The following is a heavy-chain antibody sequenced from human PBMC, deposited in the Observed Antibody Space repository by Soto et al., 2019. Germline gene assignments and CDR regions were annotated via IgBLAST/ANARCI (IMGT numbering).Heavy chain of an antibody. CDR1: GFSFSSYG. D-gene: IGHD3-10*01. CDR3: ARDRTYFGSGAVGMDV. CDR2: IRYDGSKE. J-gene: IGHJ6*02. Sequence: GGSLRLSCAASGFSFSSYGMHWVRQAPGKGLEWLANIRYDGSKEYYADFVKGRFTISRDNSKNTLYLQMNSLRAEDTAVYYCARDRTYFGSGAVGMDVWGQGTTVTVSS. V-gene: IGHV3-30*02.